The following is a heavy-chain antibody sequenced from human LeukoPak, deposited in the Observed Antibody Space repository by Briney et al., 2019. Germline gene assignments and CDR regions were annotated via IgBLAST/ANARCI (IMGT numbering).Heavy chain of an antibody. CDR2: ISSSSSYI. CDR1: VFSLRSNE. Sequence: GGSLRLSGGASVFSLRSNEVNAVRQAPGKGLEWVSYISSSSSYIYYADSVKGRFTISRDNAKNSLYLQMNSLRAEDTAVYYGSRVDAVDLWGQGTMVTVSS. V-gene: IGHV3-21*01. J-gene: IGHJ3*01. CDR3: SRVDAVDL.